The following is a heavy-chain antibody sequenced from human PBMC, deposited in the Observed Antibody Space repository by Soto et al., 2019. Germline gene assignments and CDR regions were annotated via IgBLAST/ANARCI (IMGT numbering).Heavy chain of an antibody. J-gene: IGHJ6*02. D-gene: IGHD6-13*01. CDR3: ARMQLVLYGMDV. CDR2: INHSGST. Sequence: SETLSLTCAVYGGSFSGYYWSWIRQPPGKGLEWIGEINHSGSTNYNPSLKSRVTISVGTSKNQFSLKLSSVTAADTAVYYCARMQLVLYGMDVWGQGTTVTVSS. V-gene: IGHV4-34*01. CDR1: GGSFSGYY.